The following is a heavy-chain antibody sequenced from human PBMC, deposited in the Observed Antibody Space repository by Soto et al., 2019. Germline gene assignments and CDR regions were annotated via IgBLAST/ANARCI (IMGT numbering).Heavy chain of an antibody. V-gene: IGHV3-74*01. CDR1: GFTFSTHW. CDR2: VSSDGTNT. J-gene: IGHJ4*02. Sequence: EVQLVESGGGLVQPGGSLRLSCTASGFTFSTHWMHWVRQAPGKGLVWVSRVSSDGTNTIYADSVKGRFTISRDNARNTLYLQMNSLRVEDTAVYYCASSPLQSGYWGLGTLVTVSS. D-gene: IGHD4-4*01. CDR3: ASSPLQSGY.